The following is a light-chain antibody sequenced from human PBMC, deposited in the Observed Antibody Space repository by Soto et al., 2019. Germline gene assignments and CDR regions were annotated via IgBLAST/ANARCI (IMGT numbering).Light chain of an antibody. J-gene: IGKJ5*01. CDR2: AAS. CDR1: QSISSY. Sequence: IQMTQSPSSLSASVGDRVPITCRASQSISSYLNWYQQKPGKAPKLLIYAASSLQSGVPSRFSGSGSGTDFTLTISSLEPEDFAVYYCQHYDRSPPVTFGQGTRLEVK. V-gene: IGKV1-39*01. CDR3: QHYDRSPPVT.